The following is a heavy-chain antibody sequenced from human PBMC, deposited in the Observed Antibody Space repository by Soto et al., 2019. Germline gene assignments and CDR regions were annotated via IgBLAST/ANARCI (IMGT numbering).Heavy chain of an antibody. CDR1: GGTFSSYT. V-gene: IGHV1-69*02. CDR2: IIPILGIA. D-gene: IGHD3-10*01. J-gene: IGHJ4*02. CDR3: ARGPSRGGDY. Sequence: QVQLVQSGAEVKKPGSSVKVSCKASGGTFSSYTISWVRQAPGQGLEWMGRIIPILGIANYAQKFQGRVTITADKSTSTAYMDLSSLRSEDTAVYYCARGPSRGGDYWCQGTLVTVSS.